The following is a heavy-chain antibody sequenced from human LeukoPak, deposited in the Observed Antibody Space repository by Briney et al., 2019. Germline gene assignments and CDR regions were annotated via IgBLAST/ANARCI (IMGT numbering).Heavy chain of an antibody. CDR1: GDSVSSNSAA. D-gene: IGHD5-12*01. Sequence: SQTLSLTCAISGDSVSSNSAAWNWIKQSPSRGLEWLGRTYYRSKWYNDYAVSVKSRITINPDTSKNQFSLQLNSVTPEDTAVYYCARGQYSGYDYYYYYMDVWGKGTTVTVSS. V-gene: IGHV6-1*01. J-gene: IGHJ6*03. CDR3: ARGQYSGYDYYYYYMDV. CDR2: TYYRSKWYN.